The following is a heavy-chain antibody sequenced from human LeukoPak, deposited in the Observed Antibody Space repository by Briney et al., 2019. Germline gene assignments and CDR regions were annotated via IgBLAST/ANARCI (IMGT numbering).Heavy chain of an antibody. J-gene: IGHJ4*02. V-gene: IGHV1-2*02. CDR2: INPNSGGT. Sequence: ASVKVSCKASGYTFTGYYMHWVRQAPGQGLKWMGWINPNSGGTNYAQKFQGRVTITRNTSISTAYMELSSLRSEDTAVYYCARWDSKLPSWGQGTLVTVSS. CDR3: ARWDSKLPS. D-gene: IGHD2-15*01. CDR1: GYTFTGYY.